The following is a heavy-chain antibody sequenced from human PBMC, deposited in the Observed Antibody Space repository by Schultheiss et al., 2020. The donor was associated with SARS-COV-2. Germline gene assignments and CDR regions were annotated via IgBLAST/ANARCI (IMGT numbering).Heavy chain of an antibody. CDR1: GGSISSSN. D-gene: IGHD5-24*01. J-gene: IGHJ3*02. CDR2: ISGSGGST. V-gene: IGHV3-23*01. Sequence: ETLSLTCAVSGGSISSSNWWSWVRQPPGKGLEWVSAISGSGGSTYYADSVKGRFTISRDNSKNTLYLQMNSLRAEDTAVYYCARVASSDGAFDIWGQGTMVTVS. CDR3: ARVASSDGAFDI.